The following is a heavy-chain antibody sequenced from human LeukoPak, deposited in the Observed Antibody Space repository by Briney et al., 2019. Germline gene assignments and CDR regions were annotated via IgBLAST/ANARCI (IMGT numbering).Heavy chain of an antibody. D-gene: IGHD1-26*01. CDR2: IRFDGSNK. Sequence: GGSLRLSCAASGFTFSRYGMHWVRQAPGKGLEWVAFIRFDGSNKYYADSVKGRFTISRDNSKNTLYLQMNSLRAEDTAVYYCARRRDSGSLQHFDYWGQGTLVTVSS. CDR3: ARRRDSGSLQHFDY. V-gene: IGHV3-30*02. J-gene: IGHJ4*02. CDR1: GFTFSRYG.